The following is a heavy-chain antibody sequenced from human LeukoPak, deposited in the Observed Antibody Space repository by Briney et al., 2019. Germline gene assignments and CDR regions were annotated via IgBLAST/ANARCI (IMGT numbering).Heavy chain of an antibody. V-gene: IGHV3-23*01. CDR1: GFTFTTYA. Sequence: GGSLRLSCGASGFTFTTYAMTWVRQAPGKGLEWVSSITGSGGSTYYGDSVKGRFTISRDTSKNTLYLQMNSLRAEDTAVYYCATRDVFDIWGQGTMVTVSS. CDR3: ATRDVFDI. J-gene: IGHJ3*02. CDR2: ITGSGGST.